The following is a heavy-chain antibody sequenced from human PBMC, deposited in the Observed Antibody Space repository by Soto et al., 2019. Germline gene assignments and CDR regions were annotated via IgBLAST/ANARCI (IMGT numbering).Heavy chain of an antibody. V-gene: IGHV3-30*18. Sequence: VQLVESGGGVVQPGRSLRLSCAAYGFTFSDYAMHWVRQAPGKGLEWVAVVSHDGRNTHYADSVKGRFTISRDSSKNTVSLEMTSLRAEDTAGYYCAKGGRQWLVTSDFNYWGQGALVTVSS. CDR3: AKGGRQWLVTSDFNY. CDR2: VSHDGRNT. D-gene: IGHD6-19*01. CDR1: GFTFSDYA. J-gene: IGHJ4*02.